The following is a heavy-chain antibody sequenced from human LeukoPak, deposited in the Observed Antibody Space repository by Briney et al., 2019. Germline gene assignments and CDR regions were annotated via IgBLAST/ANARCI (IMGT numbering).Heavy chain of an antibody. Sequence: GGSLRLSCAASGFTFSDYYMSWIRQAPGKGLEWVSYISSGSTIYYADSVKGRFTISRDNAKNSLYLQMNSLRAEDTAVYYCARDPCTNGVCYDFDYWGQGTLVTVSS. D-gene: IGHD2-8*01. CDR3: ARDPCTNGVCYDFDY. CDR1: GFTFSDYY. J-gene: IGHJ4*02. CDR2: ISSGSTI. V-gene: IGHV3-11*01.